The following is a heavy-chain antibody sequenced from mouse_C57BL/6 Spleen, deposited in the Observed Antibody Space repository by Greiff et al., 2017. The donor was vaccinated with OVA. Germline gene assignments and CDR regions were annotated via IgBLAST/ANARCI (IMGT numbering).Heavy chain of an antibody. D-gene: IGHD2-2*01. Sequence: VQLQQSGAELVRPGASVTLSCKASGYTFTDYEMHWVKQTPVHGLEWIGAIDPEPGGTAYNQKFKGKAILTADKSSSTAYMELRSLTSEDSAVYYCTRRGDGYVPDYWGQGTTLTVSS. CDR2: IDPEPGGT. CDR1: GYTFTDYE. CDR3: TRRGDGYVPDY. J-gene: IGHJ2*01. V-gene: IGHV1-15*01.